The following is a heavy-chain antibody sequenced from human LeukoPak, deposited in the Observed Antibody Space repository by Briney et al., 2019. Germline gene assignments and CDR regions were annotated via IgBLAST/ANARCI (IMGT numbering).Heavy chain of an antibody. D-gene: IGHD2-2*01. CDR2: IIPIFGTA. Sequence: GASVKVSCKASGYTFTGYYMHWVRQAPGQGLEWMGGIIPIFGTANYAQKFQGRVTITADESTSTAYMELSSLRSEDTAVYYCARDAGYCSSTSCYDYYYYMDVWGKGTTVTVSS. V-gene: IGHV1-69*13. CDR3: ARDAGYCSSTSCYDYYYYMDV. CDR1: GYTFTGYY. J-gene: IGHJ6*03.